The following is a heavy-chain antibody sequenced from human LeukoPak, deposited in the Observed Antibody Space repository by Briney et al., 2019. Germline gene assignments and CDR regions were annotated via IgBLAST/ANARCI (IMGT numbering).Heavy chain of an antibody. CDR1: GFTFSSYA. Sequence: GGSLRLACEASGFTFSSYAMSWVRQAPGKGLEWVSTMTGSGGSTYYADSVKGRFTISRDNSKNTLYLQMNSLRAEDTAVYYCAKGRSSWSAFDYWGQGTLVTVSS. CDR3: AKGRSSWSAFDY. CDR2: MTGSGGST. D-gene: IGHD6-13*01. V-gene: IGHV3-23*01. J-gene: IGHJ4*02.